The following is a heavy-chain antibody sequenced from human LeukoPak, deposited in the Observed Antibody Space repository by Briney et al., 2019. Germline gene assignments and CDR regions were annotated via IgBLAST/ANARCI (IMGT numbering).Heavy chain of an antibody. Sequence: KPSETLSLTCAVYGGSFSGYYWSWIRQPPGKGLEWIGEINHSGSTNYNPSLKSRVTISVDTSKNQFSLKLSSVTAADTAVYDCARALGYWGQRTLVTVSS. CDR2: INHSGST. CDR3: ARALGY. V-gene: IGHV4-34*01. CDR1: GGSFSGYY. J-gene: IGHJ4*02.